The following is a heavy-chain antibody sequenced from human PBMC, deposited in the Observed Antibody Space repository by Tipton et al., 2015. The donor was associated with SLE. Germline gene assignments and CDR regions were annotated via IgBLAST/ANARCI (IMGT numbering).Heavy chain of an antibody. CDR3: ARVWSGYSSSYFDL. J-gene: IGHJ2*01. V-gene: IGHV4-61*03. Sequence: TLSLTCAVSGYSITSGDYWGWIRQPPGKGLEWIGYFYYSGSTKYNPSLKSRVTMSVDTSKNHFSVKLSSVTAADTAIYYCARVWSGYSSSYFDLWGRGTLVTVSS. D-gene: IGHD3-3*01. CDR2: FYYSGST. CDR1: GYSITSGDY.